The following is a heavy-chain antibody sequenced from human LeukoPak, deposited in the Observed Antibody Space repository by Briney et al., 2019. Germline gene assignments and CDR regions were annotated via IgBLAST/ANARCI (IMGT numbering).Heavy chain of an antibody. V-gene: IGHV4-61*02. CDR3: AGAPAGSLEWLSPFDY. CDR1: GGSISSASYY. CDR2: IYASGST. J-gene: IGHJ4*02. D-gene: IGHD3-3*01. Sequence: SETLSLTCTVSGGSISSASYYWSWIRQPAGKRLEWIGRIYASGSTNYNPSLKYRVTITTGTSKNQLSLKLTSVTAADTAVYYCAGAPAGSLEWLSPFDYWGQGTLVTVSS.